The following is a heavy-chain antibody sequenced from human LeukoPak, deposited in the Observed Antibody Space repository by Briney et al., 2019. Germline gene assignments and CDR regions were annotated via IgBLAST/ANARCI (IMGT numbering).Heavy chain of an antibody. CDR2: ISGSGGST. CDR1: GFTFSSYA. Sequence: GGSLRLSCAASGFTFSSYAMSWVRQAPGKGLEWVSAISGSGGSTYYADSVKGRFTISRDNSKDTLYLQMNSPRAEDTAVYYCAKVKGYGDYVVDYWGQGTLVTVSS. D-gene: IGHD4-17*01. V-gene: IGHV3-23*01. J-gene: IGHJ4*02. CDR3: AKVKGYGDYVVDY.